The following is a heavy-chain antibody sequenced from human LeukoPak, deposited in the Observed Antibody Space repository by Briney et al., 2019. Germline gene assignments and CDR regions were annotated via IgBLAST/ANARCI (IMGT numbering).Heavy chain of an antibody. CDR2: ISGSGGST. J-gene: IGHJ5*02. CDR1: GFTFSSYA. Sequence: PGGSLRLSCAASGFTFSSYAMSWVRQAPGKGLEWVSAISGSGGSTYYADSVKGRFTISRDNSKNTLYLQMNSLRAEDTAVYYCARVLSGTMVRGVSNWFDPWGQGTLVTVSS. V-gene: IGHV3-23*01. D-gene: IGHD3-10*01. CDR3: ARVLSGTMVRGVSNWFDP.